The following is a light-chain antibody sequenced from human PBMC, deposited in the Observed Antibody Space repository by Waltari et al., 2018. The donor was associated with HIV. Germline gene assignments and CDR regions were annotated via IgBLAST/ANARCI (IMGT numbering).Light chain of an antibody. CDR1: QGIVYN. CDR2: YAC. V-gene: IGKV6D-21*02. J-gene: IGKJ1*01. Sequence: EIVLTQSPDFQSVTPKETVTITCRASQGIVYNLHWYQQKPGQCPALLSKYACEAGSGSRSRFSGSGTGTEFTRTSNSWEAEDAAADDCHQSRSLPLTFGQGTKVDSK. CDR3: HQSRSLPLT.